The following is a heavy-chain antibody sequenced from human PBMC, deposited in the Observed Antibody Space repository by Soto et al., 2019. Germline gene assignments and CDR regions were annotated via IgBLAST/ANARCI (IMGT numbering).Heavy chain of an antibody. CDR1: GGSISSGGYY. J-gene: IGHJ4*02. CDR2: IYYSGST. V-gene: IGHV4-31*03. CDR3: AREIVVVTAIDY. D-gene: IGHD2-21*02. Sequence: QVQLQESGPGLVKPSQTLSLTCTVSGGSISSGGYYWSWIRQHPGKGLEWIGYIYYSGSTYHNPSHKSRVTISVDTSKNQFSLKLSSVTAADTAVYYCAREIVVVTAIDYWGQGTLVTVSS.